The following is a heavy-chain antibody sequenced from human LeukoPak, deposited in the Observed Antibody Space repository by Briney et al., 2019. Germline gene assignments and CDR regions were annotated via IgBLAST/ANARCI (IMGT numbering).Heavy chain of an antibody. V-gene: IGHV3-7*01. J-gene: IGHJ4*02. CDR3: VRDMGRESIFDY. CDR1: GFTFSNSW. Sequence: PGGSLRLSCAVSGFTFSNSWMTWVRQAPGKGLQWVANINHDGSEEYHGDSVKGRFTISRDNAKNSLFLEMNSLRVEDTAVYYCVRDMGRESIFDYWGQGTLVTVSS. CDR2: INHDGSEE.